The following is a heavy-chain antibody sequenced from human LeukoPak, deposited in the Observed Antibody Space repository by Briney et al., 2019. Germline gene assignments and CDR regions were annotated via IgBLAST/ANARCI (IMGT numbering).Heavy chain of an antibody. CDR2: IYYSGST. D-gene: IGHD6-6*01. Sequence: SETLSLTCTVSGGSISSHYWSWIRQPPGKGLEWIGYIYYSGSTNYNPSLKSRVTISVDTSKNQFSLKLSSVTAADTAVYYCARDRIAARHVDYYYYYMDVWGKGTTVTVSS. CDR1: GGSISSHY. J-gene: IGHJ6*03. CDR3: ARDRIAARHVDYYYYYMDV. V-gene: IGHV4-59*11.